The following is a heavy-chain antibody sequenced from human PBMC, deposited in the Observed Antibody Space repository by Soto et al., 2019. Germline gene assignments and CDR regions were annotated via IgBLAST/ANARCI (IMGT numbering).Heavy chain of an antibody. CDR3: AKDHSGYYPYYFDP. J-gene: IGHJ5*02. V-gene: IGHV3-23*01. CDR1: AFIFANYA. CDR2: ISGSGSGT. D-gene: IGHD3-22*01. Sequence: PGGSLRLSCEASAFIFANYAMSWVRQSPGKGLEWVSSISGSGSGTYYADSVKGRFTVSRDTSKHTLFLQMNSLTAEDTAIYYCAKDHSGYYPYYFDPWTQGTLVTVYS.